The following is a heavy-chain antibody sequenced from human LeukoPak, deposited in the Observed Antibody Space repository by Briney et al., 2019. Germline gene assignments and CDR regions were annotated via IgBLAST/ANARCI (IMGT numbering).Heavy chain of an antibody. J-gene: IGHJ6*03. CDR3: ARVPAADYYYYFHMDV. D-gene: IGHD2-2*01. CDR1: GFTFSDYY. CDR2: ISSSGSTI. Sequence: GGSLRLSCAASGFTFSDYYMSWIRQAPGKGLEWVSYISSSGSTIYYADSVKGRFTISRDNAKNSLYLQMSSLRAEDTAVYYCARVPAADYYYYFHMDVWGKGTKVTVSS. V-gene: IGHV3-11*04.